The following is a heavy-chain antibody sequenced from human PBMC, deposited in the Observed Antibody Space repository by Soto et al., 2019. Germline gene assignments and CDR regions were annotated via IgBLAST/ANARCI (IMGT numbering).Heavy chain of an antibody. CDR3: ARHFSSWVGGSCQYFDY. D-gene: IGHD2-15*01. V-gene: IGHV4-39*01. CDR2: IYYSGST. CDR1: GGSISSSSYC. Sequence: PSETLSLTCTVSGGSISSSSYCWGWIRQPPGKGLEWIGSIYYSGSTYYNPSLKSRVTISVDTSKNQFSLKLSSVTAADTAVYYCARHFSSWVGGSCQYFDYWGQGTLVTVSS. J-gene: IGHJ4*02.